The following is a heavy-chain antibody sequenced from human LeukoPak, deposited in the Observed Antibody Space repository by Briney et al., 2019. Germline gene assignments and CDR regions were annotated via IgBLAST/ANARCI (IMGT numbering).Heavy chain of an antibody. J-gene: IGHJ4*02. V-gene: IGHV3-23*01. CDR2: ISGSGGST. Sequence: PGGSLRLSCATSGFTFSSYAMSWVRQAPGKGLEWVSAISGSGGSTYYADSVKGRFTTSRDNSKNTLYLQMNSLRAEDTAVYYCAKVYSGSYTTYYFDYWGQGTLVTVSS. CDR3: AKVYSGSYTTYYFDY. CDR1: GFTFSSYA. D-gene: IGHD1-26*01.